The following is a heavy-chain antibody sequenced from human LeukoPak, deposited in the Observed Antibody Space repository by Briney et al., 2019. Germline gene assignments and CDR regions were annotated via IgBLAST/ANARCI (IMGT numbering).Heavy chain of an antibody. CDR2: IIPIFGTA. CDR1: GGTFSSYA. CDR3: ASPKGIVVVTATHAFDY. D-gene: IGHD2-21*02. J-gene: IGHJ4*02. Sequence: SVKVSCKASGGTFSSYAISWVRQAPGQGLEWMGGIIPIFGTANYAQKFQGRVTITADKSTSTAYMELSSLRSEDTAVYYCASPKGIVVVTATHAFDYWGQGTLVTVSS. V-gene: IGHV1-69*06.